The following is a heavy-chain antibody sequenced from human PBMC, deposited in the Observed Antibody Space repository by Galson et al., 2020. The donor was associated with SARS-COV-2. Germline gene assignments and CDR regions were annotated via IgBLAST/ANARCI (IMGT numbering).Heavy chain of an antibody. J-gene: IGHJ4*02. Sequence: GGSLRLSCAASGFSFNNAWMNWVRQAPGKGLEWVGRIQTKPDGETTDYAAPVKGRFSILRDDSKNMLYLEMNNLRTEDTGVYFCTTDLRWEQDYYLDFWGQGDQVTVSS. V-gene: IGHV3-15*01. D-gene: IGHD1-26*01. CDR2: IQTKPDGETT. CDR3: TTDLRWEQDYYLDF. CDR1: GFSFNNAW.